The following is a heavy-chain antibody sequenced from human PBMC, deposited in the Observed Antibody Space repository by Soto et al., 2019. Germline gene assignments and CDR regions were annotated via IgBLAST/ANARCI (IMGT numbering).Heavy chain of an antibody. CDR3: DSYVRGPDFNLDS. V-gene: IGHV3-23*01. D-gene: IGHD2-15*01. J-gene: IGHJ4*02. CDR2: ISKNGDET. CDR1: GFTFSTYA. Sequence: EVQLLESGGALVQPGGSLRLSCAASGFTFSTYAMSWVRQAPGKGLEWVSVISKNGDETYYADSVKGRFTISRDSTNNQLYMRMCSLRVEDTAVYDCDSYVRGPDFNLDSWGQGTLVTVSS.